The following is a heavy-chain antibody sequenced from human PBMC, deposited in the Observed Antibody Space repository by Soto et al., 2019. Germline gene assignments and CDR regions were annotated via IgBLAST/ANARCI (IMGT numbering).Heavy chain of an antibody. Sequence: EVQLVESGGGLVQPGGSLRLSCAASGFTFSSYWMSWVRQAPVKGLEWVGNIKQDGSEKNYVDFVEGRFTISRDNAENSLYLKMKSLRAEDTAVYYCARIASAGRGWDVWGQGTTVVVSS. V-gene: IGHV3-7*01. CDR2: IKQDGSEK. J-gene: IGHJ6*02. D-gene: IGHD6-13*01. CDR1: GFTFSSYW. CDR3: ARIASAGRGWDV.